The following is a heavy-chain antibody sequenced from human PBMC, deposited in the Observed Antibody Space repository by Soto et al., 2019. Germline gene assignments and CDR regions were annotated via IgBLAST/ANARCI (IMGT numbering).Heavy chain of an antibody. CDR1: EFAFSSYW. D-gene: IGHD6-25*01. J-gene: IGHJ3*02. CDR3: ARDVSRGSSGLYFEAFDI. CDR2: IRKDGSQR. Sequence: EVQLVESGGGLVQPGGSLTLSCAASEFAFSSYWMTWVRQAPGKGLEWVSNIRKDGSQRSYLDSVRGRFTISRDNSKNSLYLQMNSLRAEDTALYFCARDVSRGSSGLYFEAFDIWGQGTMVSVSS. V-gene: IGHV3-7*05.